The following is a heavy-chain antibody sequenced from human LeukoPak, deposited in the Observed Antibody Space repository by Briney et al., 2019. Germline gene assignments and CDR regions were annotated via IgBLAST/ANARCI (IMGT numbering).Heavy chain of an antibody. D-gene: IGHD5-24*01. CDR2: IYPGDSDT. V-gene: IGHV5-51*01. CDR3: ARHAVRDGYNRHNDY. Sequence: GESLKISCKASGYPFTSHWIAWVRQMPGKGLEWMGIIYPGDSDTRYSPSFQGQVTISVDKSINTAYLQWNSLKASDTAMYYCARHAVRDGYNRHNDYWGQGTLVTVSS. CDR1: GYPFTSHW. J-gene: IGHJ4*02.